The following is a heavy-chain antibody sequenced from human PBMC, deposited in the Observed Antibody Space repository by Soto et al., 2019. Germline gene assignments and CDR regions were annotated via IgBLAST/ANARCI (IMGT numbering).Heavy chain of an antibody. CDR3: ARADVEMATSNDYDFDY. CDR1: GGTFSSYT. Sequence: QVQLVQSGAEVKKPGSSVKVSCKASGGTFSSYTISWVRQAPGQGLEWMGRIIPILGIANYAQKFQGRVTITADKSTSTAYMELSSLRSEDTAVYYCARADVEMATSNDYDFDYWGQGTLVTVSS. D-gene: IGHD5-12*01. CDR2: IIPILGIA. V-gene: IGHV1-69*02. J-gene: IGHJ4*02.